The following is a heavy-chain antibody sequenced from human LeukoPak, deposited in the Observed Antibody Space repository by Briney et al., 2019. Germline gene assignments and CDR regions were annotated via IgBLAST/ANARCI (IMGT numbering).Heavy chain of an antibody. V-gene: IGHV4-34*01. CDR2: INHSGST. Sequence: SETLSLTCAVYGGSFRGYYWSWIRQPPGKGLEWIGEINHSGSTNYHPSLKSRVTISVDTPKNQFSLKLSSVTAADTAVYYCARGPDGYNFYWGQGTLVTVSS. D-gene: IGHD5-24*01. J-gene: IGHJ4*02. CDR1: GGSFRGYY. CDR3: ARGPDGYNFY.